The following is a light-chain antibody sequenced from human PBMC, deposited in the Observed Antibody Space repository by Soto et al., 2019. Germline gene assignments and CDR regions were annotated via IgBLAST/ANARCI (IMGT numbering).Light chain of an antibody. CDR3: QQRSNWLWT. CDR1: QNIYTN. J-gene: IGKJ1*01. Sequence: ETVMPHCPAPLSVSPGERATFSCRASQNIYTNIAWYQQRPGQAPRLLIYDASNRAAGIPARFSGSGSGTDFTLTISSLEPEDCAVYYCQQRSNWLWTFGQGTRLDIK. CDR2: DAS. V-gene: IGKV3-11*01.